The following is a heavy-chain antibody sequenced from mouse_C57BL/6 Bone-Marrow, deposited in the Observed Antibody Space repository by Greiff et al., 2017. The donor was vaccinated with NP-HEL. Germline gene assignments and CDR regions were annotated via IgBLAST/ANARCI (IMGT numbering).Heavy chain of an antibody. CDR2: INPNNGGT. V-gene: IGHV1-18*01. J-gene: IGHJ2*01. CDR3: ARRDWDKGVYYFDY. D-gene: IGHD4-1*01. CDR1: GYTFTDYN. Sequence: VQLQQSGPELVKPGASVKIPCKASGYTFTDYNMDWVKQSHGKSLEWIGDINPNNGGTIYNQKFKGKATLTVDKSSSTAYMELRSLTSEDTAVYYCARRDWDKGVYYFDYWGQGTTLTVSS.